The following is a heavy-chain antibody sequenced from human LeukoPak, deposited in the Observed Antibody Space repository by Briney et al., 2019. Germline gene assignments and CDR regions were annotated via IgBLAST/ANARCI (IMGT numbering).Heavy chain of an antibody. V-gene: IGHV1-18*01. J-gene: IGHJ5*02. CDR3: ATTKSAMVTCFDP. CDR2: ISAKNGNT. CDR1: GFTFTDYG. Sequence: GASVKVSCKASGFTFTDYGISWVRQAPAQGLEWMGWISAKNGNTNYVQKFQGRVTMTTDTSMTTAYMELRSLRYDDTAVYYCATTKSAMVTCFDPWGEGTLVTVSS. D-gene: IGHD5-18*01.